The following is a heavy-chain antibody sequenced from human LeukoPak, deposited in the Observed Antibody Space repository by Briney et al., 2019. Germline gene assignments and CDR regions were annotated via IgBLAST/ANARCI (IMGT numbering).Heavy chain of an antibody. D-gene: IGHD1-26*01. V-gene: IGHV3-23*01. CDR3: ARRALNTWSFQGLDY. J-gene: IGHJ4*02. CDR2: ISGSGVAS. Sequence: PGGSLRLSCAASGFTFRNHAMNWVRQAPGKGLEWVSGISGSGVASYYVDSVKGRFTISRDNSKNTLYLEMTTLRADDTAVYYCARRALNTWSFQGLDYWGQGTLVTVPS. CDR1: GFTFRNHA.